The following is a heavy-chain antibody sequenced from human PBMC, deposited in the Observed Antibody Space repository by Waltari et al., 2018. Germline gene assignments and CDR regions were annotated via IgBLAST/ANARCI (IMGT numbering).Heavy chain of an antibody. J-gene: IGHJ4*02. CDR3: VQLPGY. D-gene: IGHD2-15*01. CDR1: GGPIDSSHNY. V-gene: IGHV4-39*01. CDR2: RYYSGST. Sequence: QVQLQESGPGLVKPSETLSLTCTVSGGPIDSSHNYWGWIRQPPGKGLEWIGSRYYSGSTYYNPSLKSRVTISVDTSKNQFSLNLSSVTAADTAVYYCVQLPGYWGQGTLVTVSS.